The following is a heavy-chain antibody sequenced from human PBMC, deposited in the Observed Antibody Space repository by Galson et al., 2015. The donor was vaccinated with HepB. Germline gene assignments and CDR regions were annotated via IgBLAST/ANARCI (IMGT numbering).Heavy chain of an antibody. J-gene: IGHJ4*02. Sequence: SLRLSCAASGFTFSNAWMSWVRQAPGKGLEWVGRIKSKTDGGTTDYAAPVKGRFTISRDDSKNTLYLQMNSLKTEDTAVYYCTTGLTIIAADTEAVDYWGQGTLVTVSS. CDR1: GFTFSNAW. V-gene: IGHV3-15*01. CDR3: TTGLTIIAADTEAVDY. D-gene: IGHD6-25*01. CDR2: IKSKTDGGTT.